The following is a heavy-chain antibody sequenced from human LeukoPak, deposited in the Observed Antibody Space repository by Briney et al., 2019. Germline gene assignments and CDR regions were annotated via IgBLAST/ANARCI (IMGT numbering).Heavy chain of an antibody. CDR2: IYSGGRT. CDR1: GFTVSSNY. D-gene: IGHD1-26*01. V-gene: IGHV3-66*02. Sequence: GGSLRLSCAASGFTVSSNYMSWVRQAPGKGLEWVSVIYSGGRTYYADSVKGRFTISRDNSKNTLYLQMNSLRAEDTAVYYCARDRSSGSYYYYYYYYMDVWGKGTTVTVSS. CDR3: ARDRSSGSYYYYYYYYMDV. J-gene: IGHJ6*03.